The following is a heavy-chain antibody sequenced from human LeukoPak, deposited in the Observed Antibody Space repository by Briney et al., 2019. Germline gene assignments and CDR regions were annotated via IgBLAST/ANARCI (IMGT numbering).Heavy chain of an antibody. Sequence: PGGSLRLSCAASGFTLGSYSMNWVRQAPGKGLEWVSSISSSSSYIYYADSVKGRFTISRDNAKNSLYLQMNSLRAEDTAVYYCARDRSYYDILTGYALYYMDVWGKGTTVTVSS. CDR3: ARDRSYYDILTGYALYYMDV. CDR1: GFTLGSYS. D-gene: IGHD3-9*01. V-gene: IGHV3-21*01. CDR2: ISSSSSYI. J-gene: IGHJ6*03.